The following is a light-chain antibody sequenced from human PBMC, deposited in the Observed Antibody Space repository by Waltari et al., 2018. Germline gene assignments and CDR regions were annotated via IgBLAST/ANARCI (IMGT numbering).Light chain of an antibody. CDR3: QQLNTYPRT. J-gene: IGKJ2*01. CDR2: AAS. V-gene: IGKV1-9*01. CDR1: QDISGY. Sequence: IQLTQSPSSLSASVGDRVNITCRASQDISGYLAWYQQKPGQAPKVLIYAASTLQSGVPSRFSGSGSGTDFTLTISSLQPEDFATYYCQQLNTYPRTFGQGTKLEI.